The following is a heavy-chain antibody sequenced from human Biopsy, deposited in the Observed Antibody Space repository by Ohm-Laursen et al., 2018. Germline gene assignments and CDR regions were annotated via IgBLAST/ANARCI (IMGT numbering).Heavy chain of an antibody. CDR1: GGSISSDY. V-gene: IGHV4-59*07. J-gene: IGHJ6*02. CDR2: IYYSGST. CDR3: ARATNSTGWPYYYFYGMDV. D-gene: IGHD2/OR15-2a*01. Sequence: SDTLSLTCTVSGGSISSDYWSWIRQTPGKGLEWIGYIYYSGSTNYNPSLKSRVTISVDTSKNQFSLGLNSVTAADTAAYYCARATNSTGWPYYYFYGMDVWGQGTTVTVSS.